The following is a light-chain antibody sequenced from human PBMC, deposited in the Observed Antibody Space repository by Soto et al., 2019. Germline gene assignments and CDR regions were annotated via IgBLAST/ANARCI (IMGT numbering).Light chain of an antibody. CDR3: QKLHNFPLT. V-gene: IGKV1-9*01. J-gene: IGKJ5*01. CDR2: AAS. CDR1: QGISSS. Sequence: DIQLTQSPSFLSASVVDRVTITCRASQGISSSLAWYQQKPGEAPKLLIYAASTLQSGAPSRFSGSGYGTEFTLTISSLQPDDFASYYCQKLHNFPLTFGQGTRLEIK.